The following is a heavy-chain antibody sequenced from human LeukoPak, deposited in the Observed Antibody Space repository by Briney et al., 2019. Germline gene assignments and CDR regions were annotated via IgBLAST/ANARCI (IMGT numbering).Heavy chain of an antibody. CDR2: FDPEDGET. V-gene: IGHV1-24*01. D-gene: IGHD6-6*01. CDR3: ATGGAIAARPEALYFDY. CDR1: GYTLTELS. J-gene: IGHJ4*02. Sequence: ASVEVSCKVSGYTLTELSMHWVRQAPGKGLEWMGGFDPEDGETIYAQKFQGRVTMTEDTSTDTAYMELSSLRSEDTAVYYCATGGAIAARPEALYFDYWGQGTLVTVSS.